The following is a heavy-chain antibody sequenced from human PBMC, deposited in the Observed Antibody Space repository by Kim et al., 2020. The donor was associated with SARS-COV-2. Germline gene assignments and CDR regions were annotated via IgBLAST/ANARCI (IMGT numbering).Heavy chain of an antibody. Sequence: GGSLRLSCAASGFTFSSYDMHWVRQATGKGLEWVSAIGTAGDTYYQGSVKGRLTISRENAKNSLYLQMNSLRAGDTAVYYCAGGNTIFDGYYYYMDVWG. J-gene: IGHJ6*03. V-gene: IGHV3-13*01. CDR1: GFTFSSYD. CDR3: AGGNTIFDGYYYYMDV. CDR2: IGTAGDT. D-gene: IGHD3-3*01.